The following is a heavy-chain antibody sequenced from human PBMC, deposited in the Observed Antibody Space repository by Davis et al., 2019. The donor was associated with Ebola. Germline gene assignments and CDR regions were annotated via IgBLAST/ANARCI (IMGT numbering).Heavy chain of an antibody. CDR2: ISGSGGST. V-gene: IGHV3-23*01. CDR1: GFTSSSYA. J-gene: IGHJ3*02. Sequence: GESLKISCAASGFTSSSYAMSWVRQAPGKGLEWVSAISGSGGSTYYADSVKGRFTISRDNSKNTLYLQMNSLRAEDTAVYYCARGGNFWSGYYTNAFDIWGQGTMVTVSS. D-gene: IGHD3-3*01. CDR3: ARGGNFWSGYYTNAFDI.